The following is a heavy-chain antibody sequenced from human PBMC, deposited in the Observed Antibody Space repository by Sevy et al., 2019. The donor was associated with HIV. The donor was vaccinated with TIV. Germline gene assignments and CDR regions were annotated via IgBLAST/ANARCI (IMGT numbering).Heavy chain of an antibody. D-gene: IGHD3-22*01. CDR1: GFTFSSYA. J-gene: IGHJ4*02. Sequence: GGSLRLSCAASGFTFSSYAMHWVRQAPGKGLEWVAVISSDGSNKCYADSVKGRFTISRDNSKNTLYLQMNSLRAEDTAVYYCARGRGPLYYDSSGSLAYYVDYWGQGTLVTVSS. CDR3: ARGRGPLYYDSSGSLAYYVDY. CDR2: ISSDGSNK. V-gene: IGHV3-30-3*01.